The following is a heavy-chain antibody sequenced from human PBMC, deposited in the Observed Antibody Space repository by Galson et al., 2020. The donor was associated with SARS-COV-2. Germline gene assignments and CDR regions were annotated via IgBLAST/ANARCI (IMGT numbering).Heavy chain of an antibody. CDR2: INIGGNN. V-gene: IGHV4-34*01. Sequence: SETLSLTCAVYGGSFSGYSWTWIRQPPGKGLEWIGEINIGGNNNYSPSLRSRVTVSVDTSKNQFSLNLRSVTAADTALYYCARGHRGVVPSPVVGLGPCYSYYYMGVWDKGTTVTVSS. D-gene: IGHD3-10*01. CDR3: ARGHRGVVPSPVVGLGPCYSYYYMGV. CDR1: GGSFSGYS. J-gene: IGHJ6*03.